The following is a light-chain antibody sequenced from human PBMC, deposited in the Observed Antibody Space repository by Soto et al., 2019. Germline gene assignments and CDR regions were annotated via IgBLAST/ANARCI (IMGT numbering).Light chain of an antibody. CDR3: TSWTTSTTMI. CDR1: SSDVGNYNL. Sequence: QSALTQPASVSGSPGQSITISCTGTSSDVGNYNLVSWYQQHPGKAPKLMIYEVSKRPSGISNRFSGSKSGNTASLTISGLQAEDEADYYCTSWTTSTTMIFGGGTKLTVL. J-gene: IGLJ2*01. CDR2: EVS. V-gene: IGLV2-14*02.